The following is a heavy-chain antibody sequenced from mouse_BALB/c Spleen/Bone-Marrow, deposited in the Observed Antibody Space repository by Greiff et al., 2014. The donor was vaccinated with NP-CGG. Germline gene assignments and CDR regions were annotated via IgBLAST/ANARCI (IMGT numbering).Heavy chain of an antibody. CDR1: GFAFSSYD. D-gene: IGHD2-3*01. V-gene: IGHV5-12-1*01. CDR2: ISHGGGTT. Sequence: EVQGVESGGGLVKPGGSLKLSCAASGFAFSSYDMSWVRQTPEKRLEWVAYISHGGGTTYYSDTVKGRFNISRDNAKNTLYLQMSSLKSEDTAIYYCTRHGGYYPYYYAMDYWGQGTSVTVSS. CDR3: TRHGGYYPYYYAMDY. J-gene: IGHJ4*01.